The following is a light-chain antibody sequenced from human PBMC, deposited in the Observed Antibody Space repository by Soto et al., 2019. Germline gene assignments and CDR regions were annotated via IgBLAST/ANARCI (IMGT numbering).Light chain of an antibody. J-gene: IGKJ2*01. CDR2: GAS. Sequence: EIVLTQSPGTLSLSPGERATLSCRASQSVSSSYLAWYQQKPGQAPRLLIYGASSRATVIPDRFSGSGSGTDFTLTISRLEPEDFAVYYCQQYGSSRGYTFGRGTKLEIK. CDR3: QQYGSSRGYT. CDR1: QSVSSSY. V-gene: IGKV3-20*01.